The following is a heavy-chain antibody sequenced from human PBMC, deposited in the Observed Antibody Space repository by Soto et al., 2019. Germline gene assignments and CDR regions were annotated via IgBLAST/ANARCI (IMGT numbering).Heavy chain of an antibody. CDR1: GGSISSSNW. Sequence: PSETLSLTCAVSGGSISSSNWWNWVRQPPGKGLEWIGEISQSGNTNYNPSLKSRVTISVDKSKKYFSLKLDSVTAADTAVYYCAREVSGIQAFDYWGQGTLVTVSS. CDR3: AREVSGIQAFDY. J-gene: IGHJ4*02. D-gene: IGHD1-20*01. CDR2: ISQSGNT. V-gene: IGHV4-4*02.